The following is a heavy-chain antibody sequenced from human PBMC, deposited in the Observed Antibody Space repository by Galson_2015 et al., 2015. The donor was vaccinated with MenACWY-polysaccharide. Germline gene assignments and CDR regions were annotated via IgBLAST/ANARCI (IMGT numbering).Heavy chain of an antibody. Sequence: SVKVSCKASGYTFTGYYMHWVRQAPGQGLEWMGWISPNSGGTNYAQKFQGRVTMTRDTSISTAYMELSRLRSDDTAVYYCARSLGYCSSTSCHGAAAGKYYFDYWGQGTLVTVSS. J-gene: IGHJ4*02. CDR3: ARSLGYCSSTSCHGAAAGKYYFDY. D-gene: IGHD2-2*01. V-gene: IGHV1-2*02. CDR1: GYTFTGYY. CDR2: ISPNSGGT.